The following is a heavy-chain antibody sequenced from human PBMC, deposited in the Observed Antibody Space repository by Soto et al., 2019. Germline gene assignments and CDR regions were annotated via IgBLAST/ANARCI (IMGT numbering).Heavy chain of an antibody. V-gene: IGHV4-59*01. D-gene: IGHD4-4*01. CDR1: GVSISTYY. CDR2: VFYSGNT. J-gene: IGHJ3*02. CDR3: ASRDYNGGFDI. Sequence: QVQLQESGPGLVKPSETLSLTCTVSGVSISTYYWTWIRQPPGKGLEWIGQVFYSGNTNYNPSLKGPGTLSVDAARNQFSLRPGSVTAAGTAMYYRASRDYNGGFDIWGQGTLVTVSS.